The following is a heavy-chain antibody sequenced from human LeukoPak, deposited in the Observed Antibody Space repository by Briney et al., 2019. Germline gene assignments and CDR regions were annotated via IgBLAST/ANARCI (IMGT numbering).Heavy chain of an antibody. D-gene: IGHD2-2*01. CDR2: INHSGST. CDR3: AREGCSSTSCYYYYYYYMDV. J-gene: IGHJ6*03. V-gene: IGHV4-34*01. CDR1: GGSISSYY. Sequence: SETLSLTCTVSGGSISSYYWSWIRQPPGKGLEWIGEINHSGSTNYNPSLKSRVTISVDTSKNQFSLKLSSVTAADTAVYYCAREGCSSTSCYYYYYYYMDVWGKGTTVTVSS.